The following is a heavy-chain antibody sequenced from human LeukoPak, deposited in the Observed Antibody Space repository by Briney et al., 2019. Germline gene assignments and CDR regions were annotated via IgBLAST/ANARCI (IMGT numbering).Heavy chain of an antibody. CDR1: GGSFSGYY. J-gene: IGHJ5*02. Sequence: SETLSLTCAVYGGSFSGYYWSWIRQPPGRGLEWIGEINHSGSTNYNPPLKSRVTISVDTSKNQFSLKLSSVTAADTAVYYCAREGSSYWFDPWGQGTLVTVSS. V-gene: IGHV4-34*01. CDR3: AREGSSYWFDP. CDR2: INHSGST. D-gene: IGHD6-13*01.